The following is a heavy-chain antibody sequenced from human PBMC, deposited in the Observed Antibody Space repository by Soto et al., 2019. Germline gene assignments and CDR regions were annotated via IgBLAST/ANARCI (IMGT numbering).Heavy chain of an antibody. CDR2: IFWDDDS. Sequence: QITLKESGPTLVKPTQTLTLTCTFSGLSLSSSGESVGWVRQPPGKALEWLALIFWDDDSRYSPSLKNRLTITKDPSKKQVVLTMTNMDPEDTATYFCVHRLVDFGSRLAFDYWGQGTLVTVSS. CDR1: GLSLSSSGES. CDR3: VHRLVDFGSRLAFDY. J-gene: IGHJ4*02. D-gene: IGHD2-2*01. V-gene: IGHV2-5*02.